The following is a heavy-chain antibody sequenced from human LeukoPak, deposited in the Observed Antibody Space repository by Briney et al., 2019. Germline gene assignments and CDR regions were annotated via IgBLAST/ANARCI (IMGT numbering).Heavy chain of an antibody. D-gene: IGHD3-22*01. CDR3: ARGPQYYYDSSGLDY. CDR1: GGSISSGGYS. J-gene: IGHJ4*02. V-gene: IGHV4-30-2*01. Sequence: SETLSLTCAVSGGSISSGGYSWSWIRQPPGKGLEWIGYIYHSGSTYYNPSLKSRVTISVDRSKNQFSLKLSSVTAADTAVYYCARGPQYYYDSSGLDYRGQGTLVTVSS. CDR2: IYHSGST.